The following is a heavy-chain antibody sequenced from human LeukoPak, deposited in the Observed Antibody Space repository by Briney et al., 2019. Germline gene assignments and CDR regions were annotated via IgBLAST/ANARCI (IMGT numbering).Heavy chain of an antibody. J-gene: IGHJ4*02. CDR2: ISYDGSGN. V-gene: IGHV3-30*18. Sequence: GGSLRLSCAASGFTVSTNYMSWVRQAPGKGLEWVAVISYDGSGNFYGDSVKGRFTISRDNNKNTLYLQMNSLRPEDTAVYYCAKEVEYYFGSRTYYDFVGFDYWGQGALVTVSS. CDR1: GFTVSTNY. CDR3: AKEVEYYFGSRTYYDFVGFDY. D-gene: IGHD3-10*01.